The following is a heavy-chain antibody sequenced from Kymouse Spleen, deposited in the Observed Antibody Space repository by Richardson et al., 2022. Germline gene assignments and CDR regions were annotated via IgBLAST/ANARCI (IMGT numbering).Heavy chain of an antibody. CDR2: IWYDGSNK. D-gene: IGHD3-3*01. CDR1: GFTFSSYG. Sequence: QVQLVESGGGVVQPGRSLRLSCAASGFTFSSYGMHWVRQAPGKGLEWVAVIWYDGSNKYYADSVKGRFTISRDNSKNTLYLQMNSLRAEDTAVYYCARTYYDFWSGYPHYYYYGMDVWGQGTTVTVSS. CDR3: ARTYYDFWSGYPHYYYYGMDV. V-gene: IGHV3-33*01. J-gene: IGHJ6*02.